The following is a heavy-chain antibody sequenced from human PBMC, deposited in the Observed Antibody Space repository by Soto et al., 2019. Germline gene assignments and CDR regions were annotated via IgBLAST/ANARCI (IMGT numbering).Heavy chain of an antibody. D-gene: IGHD6-19*01. J-gene: IGHJ4*02. CDR1: GFTFSTFS. CDR2: ISGGGRPI. V-gene: IGHV3-48*02. CDR3: ARDLGWAFDS. Sequence: EVQLVESGGGSVQPGGSLRLSCAASGFTFSTFSMNWVRQAPGRGLEWISYISGGGRPISYADSVKGRFTISRDNAKKSLYLQMDSLTDEDTAVYYCARDLGWAFDSWGQGTLVTVSS.